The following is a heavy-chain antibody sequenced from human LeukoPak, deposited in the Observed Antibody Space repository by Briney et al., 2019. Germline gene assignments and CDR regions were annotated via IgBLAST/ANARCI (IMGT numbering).Heavy chain of an antibody. CDR3: AKDQWACCGGDCYPSDY. V-gene: IGHV3-30*18. Sequence: GGSLRLSCAACGLTFSQYGMHWVRQAAGKGRAWVAVMSAYGTNKYYADSVKGRFTISRDNSKNTLYLQMNSLRVEDTAVYFCAKDQWACCGGDCYPSDYWGQGTLVTVSS. CDR1: GLTFSQYG. J-gene: IGHJ4*02. D-gene: IGHD2-21*02. CDR2: MSAYGTNK.